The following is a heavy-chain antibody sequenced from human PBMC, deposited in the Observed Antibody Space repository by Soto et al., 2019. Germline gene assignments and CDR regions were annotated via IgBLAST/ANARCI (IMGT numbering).Heavy chain of an antibody. CDR1: GDTFSSYA. CDR2: IIPIFGTA. J-gene: IGHJ6*02. Sequence: QVQLVQSGAEVKKPGSSVKVSCKASGDTFSSYAFSWVRQAPGQGLEWMGGIIPIFGTADYAQRFQGRVTITADESTSTAYMELSSLRSEDTAVDYCASPPREYYYYGMDVWGQGTTVTVSS. CDR3: ASPPREYYYYGMDV. V-gene: IGHV1-69*12.